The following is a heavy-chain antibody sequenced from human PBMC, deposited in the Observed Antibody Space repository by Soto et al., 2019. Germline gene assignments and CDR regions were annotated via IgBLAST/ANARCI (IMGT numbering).Heavy chain of an antibody. CDR2: IFSNDAK. CDR1: GFSLSNAAVG. Sequence: QVTLMESGPVLVNPTETLTLTCTVSGFSLSNAAVGVSWMRQPPGKALEWLAHIFSNDAKIHNTSLKSRLTNSKDTSKSQVVLTMTNMDPVDTATYYCARIWLGKSRIDFWGQGALVTVSS. V-gene: IGHV2-26*01. CDR3: ARIWLGKSRIDF. J-gene: IGHJ4*02. D-gene: IGHD3-10*01.